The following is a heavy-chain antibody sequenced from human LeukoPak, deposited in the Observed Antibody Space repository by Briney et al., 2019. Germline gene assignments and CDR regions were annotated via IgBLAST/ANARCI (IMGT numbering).Heavy chain of an antibody. Sequence: GRSLRLSCAASGFTFDDYAMHWVRQAPGKGLEWVSGISWNSGTIGYADSVEGRFTISRDNAKNSLYLQMNSLRPEDTALYFCAKRITVSAGYYLDSWGQGTLVTVSS. CDR1: GFTFDDYA. V-gene: IGHV3-9*01. J-gene: IGHJ4*02. CDR2: ISWNSGTI. CDR3: AKRITVSAGYYLDS. D-gene: IGHD2-8*01.